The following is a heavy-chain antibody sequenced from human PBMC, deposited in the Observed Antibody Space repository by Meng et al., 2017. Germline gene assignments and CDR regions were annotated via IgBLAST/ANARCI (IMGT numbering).Heavy chain of an antibody. CDR3: ARDRGAVAGTNFDY. CDR1: GGSISSSNW. Sequence: GSLQASGTGLVKPSGTVYLLCAVFGGSISSSNWWSWVRQPPGKGLEWIGEIYNSGSTNYNPSLKSRVTISVDKSKNQFSLKLSSVTAADTAVYYCARDRGAVAGTNFDYWGQGTLVTVSS. D-gene: IGHD6-19*01. CDR2: IYNSGST. V-gene: IGHV4-4*02. J-gene: IGHJ4*02.